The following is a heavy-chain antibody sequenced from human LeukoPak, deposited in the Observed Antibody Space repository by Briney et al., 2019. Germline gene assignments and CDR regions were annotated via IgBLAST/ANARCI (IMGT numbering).Heavy chain of an antibody. Sequence: SQTLSLTCTVSGGSISSGGYYWSWIRQPPGKGLEWIGYIYHSGSTYYNPSLKSRVTISVDTSKNQFSLKLSSVTAADTAVYYCARDPHDNFDWLFDYWGQGTLVTVSS. V-gene: IGHV4-30-2*01. J-gene: IGHJ4*02. D-gene: IGHD3-9*01. CDR1: GGSISSGGYY. CDR3: ARDPHDNFDWLFDY. CDR2: IYHSGST.